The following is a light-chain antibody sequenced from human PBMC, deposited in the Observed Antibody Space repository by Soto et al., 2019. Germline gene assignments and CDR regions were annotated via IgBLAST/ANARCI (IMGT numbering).Light chain of an antibody. CDR3: SSYTSSSPVV. Sequence: QSALTQPASVSGSPGQSITISCTETSSDVGGYNYVSWYKQHQGKSPKLTIYEVSNRPSGVSNRFSGSKSGNTASLTISGLQAEDEADYSCSSYTSSSPVVFGGGTKLTVL. CDR1: SSDVGGYNY. J-gene: IGLJ2*01. V-gene: IGLV2-14*01. CDR2: EVS.